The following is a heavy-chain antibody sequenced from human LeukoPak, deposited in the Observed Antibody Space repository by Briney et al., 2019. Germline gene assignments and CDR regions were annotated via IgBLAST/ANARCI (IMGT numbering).Heavy chain of an antibody. J-gene: IGHJ4*02. D-gene: IGHD6-6*01. Sequence: PGGALRLSCAASGLTFSSYSMNWVREAPAPGLEGVSYIGSSSSTIYYADSVKGRFTISRDNAKNSLYLQMSSLRAEDTAVYYCARDRGSGSSSFGCDYWGQGTLVTVSS. CDR3: ARDRGSGSSSFGCDY. CDR1: GLTFSSYS. V-gene: IGHV3-48*01. CDR2: IGSSSSTI.